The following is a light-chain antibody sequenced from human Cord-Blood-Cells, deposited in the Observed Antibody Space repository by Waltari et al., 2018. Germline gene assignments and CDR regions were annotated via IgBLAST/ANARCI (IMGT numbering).Light chain of an antibody. V-gene: IGLV2-14*01. CDR2: EVS. CDR1: SSDVGGYNY. CDR3: SSYTSSSTWV. Sequence: QSALTQPASVSGSPGQSITISCTGTSSDVGGYNYVSWYQQHQGKAPKLMIYEVSNRXXXXSXXXXXXXSGNTASLTISGLQAEDEADYYCSSYTSSSTWVFGGGTKLTVI. J-gene: IGLJ3*02.